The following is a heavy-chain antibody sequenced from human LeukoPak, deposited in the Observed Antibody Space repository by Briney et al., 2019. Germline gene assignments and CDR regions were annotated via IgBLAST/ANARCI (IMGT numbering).Heavy chain of an antibody. CDR1: GYTFSDFD. D-gene: IGHD3-10*01. CDR2: ISAYKRTT. J-gene: IGHJ4*02. Sequence: GASVKVSCKTSGYTFSDFDITWVRQAPGQGLEWMGWISAYKRTTNHAQKFQDRITMTADTSTSTAYLELKSLRSDDTAIYYCARESRLLWFGELPSDYWGQGTLVTVSS. V-gene: IGHV1-18*01. CDR3: ARESRLLWFGELPSDY.